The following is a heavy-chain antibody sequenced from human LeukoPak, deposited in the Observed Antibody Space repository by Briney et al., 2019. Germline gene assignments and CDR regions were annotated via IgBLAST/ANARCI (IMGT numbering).Heavy chain of an antibody. CDR2: IRYDGSNK. Sequence: GGSLRLSCAASGFTFSSYGMHWVRQAPGKGLEWVAFIRYDGSNKYYADSVKGRFTISRDNSKNTLYLQMNSLRAEDTAVYYCAKDGSWGFEDLNYYYYMDVWGKGTTVTVSS. CDR1: GFTFSSYG. V-gene: IGHV3-30*02. CDR3: AKDGSWGFEDLNYYYYMDV. J-gene: IGHJ6*03. D-gene: IGHD7-27*01.